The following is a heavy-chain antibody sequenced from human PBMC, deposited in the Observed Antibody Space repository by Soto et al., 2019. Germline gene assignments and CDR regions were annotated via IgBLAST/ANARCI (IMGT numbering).Heavy chain of an antibody. CDR2: MEPSTGRT. D-gene: IGHD6-6*01. J-gene: IGHJ4*02. Sequence: QVQLVQSGAEVREPGASVKVSCKASGYSFTSLDINWVRQTAGQGLEWMGWMEPSTGRTGYAQKFQGRVTITADESTSTAYKELSSLRSEDTAVYYCAREYRSSSGRFDNWGQGTLVTVSS. V-gene: IGHV1-8*01. CDR3: AREYRSSSGRFDN. CDR1: GYSFTSLD.